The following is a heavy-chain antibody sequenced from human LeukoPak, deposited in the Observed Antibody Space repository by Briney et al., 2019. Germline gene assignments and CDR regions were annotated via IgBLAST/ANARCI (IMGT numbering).Heavy chain of an antibody. CDR2: ISAYNGNT. CDR3: ARLGYYDFWSGYSRYYYGLDV. CDR1: GYTFTSYG. D-gene: IGHD3-3*01. Sequence: ASVRVSYKASGYTFTSYGISWVRQAPGQGLEWMGWISAYNGNTNYAQKLQGRVTMTTDTCTSTAYMELRSLRSDDTAVYYCARLGYYDFWSGYSRYYYGLDVWGQGTTVTVSS. J-gene: IGHJ6*02. V-gene: IGHV1-18*01.